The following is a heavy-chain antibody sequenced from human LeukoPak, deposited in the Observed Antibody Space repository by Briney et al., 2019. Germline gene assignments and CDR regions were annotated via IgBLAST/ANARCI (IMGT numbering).Heavy chain of an antibody. Sequence: GTSLRLSCVTSGLTFTNHGFRWLRQAAGKGLEWVAFVRNDGFDTYHSNSVKGRFSISRDDSRNTVYLQMNSLTAEDTVLYYCARDRGKDYFGDWGQGTQVTVSS. D-gene: IGHD4-23*01. J-gene: IGHJ4*02. CDR1: GLTFTNHG. CDR3: ARDRGKDYFGD. CDR2: VRNDGFDT. V-gene: IGHV3-33*01.